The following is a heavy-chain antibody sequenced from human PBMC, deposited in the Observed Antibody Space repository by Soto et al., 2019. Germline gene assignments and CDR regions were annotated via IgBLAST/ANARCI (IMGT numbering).Heavy chain of an antibody. CDR3: ARDVGYCSGGSCDY. D-gene: IGHD2-15*01. Sequence: ASVKVSGKASGYTFTSYGISWVRPAPGQGLEWMGWISAYNGNTNYAQKLQGRVTMTTDTSTSTAYMELRSLRSDDTAVYYCARDVGYCSGGSCDYWGQGTLVTVSS. CDR2: ISAYNGNT. CDR1: GYTFTSYG. V-gene: IGHV1-18*01. J-gene: IGHJ4*02.